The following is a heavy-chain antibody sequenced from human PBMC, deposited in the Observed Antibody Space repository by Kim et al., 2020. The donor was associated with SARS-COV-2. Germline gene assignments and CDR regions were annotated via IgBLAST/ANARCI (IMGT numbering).Heavy chain of an antibody. D-gene: IGHD6-13*01. CDR3: AREAKQLVRGGDFDY. V-gene: IGHV3-21*01. J-gene: IGHJ4*02. Sequence: DSGKGRFTISRDNAKNSLYLELNSRRAEDTAVYYCAREAKQLVRGGDFDYWGQGTLVTVSS.